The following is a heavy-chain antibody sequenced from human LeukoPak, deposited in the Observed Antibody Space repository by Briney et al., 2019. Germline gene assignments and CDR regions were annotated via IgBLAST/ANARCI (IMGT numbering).Heavy chain of an antibody. V-gene: IGHV3-30*03. D-gene: IGHD6-19*01. Sequence: PGGSLRLSCAASGFTFSSYGMHWVRQAPGKGLEWVALISYDGSNKYYADSVKGRFTISRDNSKNTLYLQMNSLKTEDTGVYYCTTDRSCIAVANCDWFDPWGQGTLVTVSS. J-gene: IGHJ5*02. CDR3: TTDRSCIAVANCDWFDP. CDR2: ISYDGSNK. CDR1: GFTFSSYG.